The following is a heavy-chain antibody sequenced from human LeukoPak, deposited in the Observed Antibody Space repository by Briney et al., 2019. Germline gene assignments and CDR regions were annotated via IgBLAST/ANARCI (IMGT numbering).Heavy chain of an antibody. CDR2: ISSSSSYI. CDR1: GFKFSGYS. D-gene: IGHD4-17*01. CDR3: ARDRKISGDFYYYYYMDV. V-gene: IGHV3-21*01. Sequence: GGSLRLSRAASGFKFSGYSMNWVRQAPGKGLEWVSFISSSSSYIYYGDSVKGRFTISRDNAKNSLYLQMNSLRVEDTAVYYCARDRKISGDFYYYYYMDVWGKGTTVTVSS. J-gene: IGHJ6*03.